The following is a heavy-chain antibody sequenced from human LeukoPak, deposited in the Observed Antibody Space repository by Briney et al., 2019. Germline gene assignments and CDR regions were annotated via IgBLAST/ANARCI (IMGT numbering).Heavy chain of an antibody. D-gene: IGHD3-10*01. CDR1: GFTFTSSA. V-gene: IGHV1-58*02. CDR2: IVVGSGNT. Sequence: GTSVKVSCKASGFTFTSSAMQWVRQARGQRLEWIGWIVVGSGNTNYAQKFQERVTITRDMSTSTAYMELSSLRSDDTAVYYCARVSLTMVRGVFDYWGQGTLVTVSS. CDR3: ARVSLTMVRGVFDY. J-gene: IGHJ4*02.